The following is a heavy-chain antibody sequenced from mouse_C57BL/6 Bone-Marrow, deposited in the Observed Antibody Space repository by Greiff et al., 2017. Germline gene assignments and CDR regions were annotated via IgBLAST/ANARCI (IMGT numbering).Heavy chain of an antibody. V-gene: IGHV2-9-1*01. D-gene: IGHD2-5*01. CDR3: ATYSNYPAWFAY. CDR1: GFSLTSYA. CDR2: IWTGGGT. Sequence: LVAPSQSLSITCTVSGFSLTSYAISWVRQPPGKGLEWLGVIWTGGGTNYNSALKSRLSISKDNSKSQVFLKMNSLQTDDTARYYCATYSNYPAWFAYWGQGTLVTVSA. J-gene: IGHJ3*01.